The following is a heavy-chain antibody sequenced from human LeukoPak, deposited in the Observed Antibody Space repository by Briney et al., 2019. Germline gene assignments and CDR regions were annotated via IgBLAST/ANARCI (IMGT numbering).Heavy chain of an antibody. V-gene: IGHV3-30*04. CDR2: MSRDGTET. Sequence: PGRSLRLSCVASGFTFSSYAMHWVRQAPGKGLEWVAVMSRDGTETYYGDSVKGRFTISRDNSENTLYLQMNSLGAEDTASFYCARAVPAPGTPENAFDIWGQGTMVTVSS. CDR3: ARAVPAPGTPENAFDI. J-gene: IGHJ3*02. D-gene: IGHD6-13*01. CDR1: GFTFSSYA.